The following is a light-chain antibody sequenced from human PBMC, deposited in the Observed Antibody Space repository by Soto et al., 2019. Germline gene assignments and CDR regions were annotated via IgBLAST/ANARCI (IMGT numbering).Light chain of an antibody. CDR3: SSYAGSNNVV. Sequence: QSALTQPPSASGSPGQSVTISCTGTSSDVGGYNYVSWYQQHPGTAPKLMIYEVSKRPSGVPDRFSGSKSGNTASLTVPGLQAEDEADYYCSSYAGSNNVVFGGGTQLTVL. V-gene: IGLV2-8*01. CDR1: SSDVGGYNY. J-gene: IGLJ2*01. CDR2: EVS.